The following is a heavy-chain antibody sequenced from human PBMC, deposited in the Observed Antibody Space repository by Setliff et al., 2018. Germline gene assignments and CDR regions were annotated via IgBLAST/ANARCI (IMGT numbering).Heavy chain of an antibody. CDR3: ARKSGNSSGWIDY. CDR2: VKQDGSEK. V-gene: IGHV3-7*01. CDR1: GFTFTTYW. D-gene: IGHD6-19*01. Sequence: GGSLRLSCAASGFTFTTYWMSWVRQAPGKGLEWVANVKQDGSEKYYVDSVKGRFTISRDNAKNSLYLQMKSLRAEDTAVYYCARKSGNSSGWIDYWGQGTLVTVSS. J-gene: IGHJ4*02.